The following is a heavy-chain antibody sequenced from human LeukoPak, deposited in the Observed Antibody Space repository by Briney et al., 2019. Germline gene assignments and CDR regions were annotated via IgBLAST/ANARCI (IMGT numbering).Heavy chain of an antibody. CDR3: ARTNYYDSSGYYGDFYFDY. CDR2: IYHSGST. V-gene: IGHV4-4*02. J-gene: IGHJ4*02. Sequence: SGTLSLTCAVSGGSISSSNWWSWVRQPPGKGLEWIGEIYHSGSTNYNPSLKSRVTISVDKSKNQFSLKLSSVTAADTAVYYCARTNYYDSSGYYGDFYFDYWGQGTLVTVSS. D-gene: IGHD3-22*01. CDR1: GGSISSSNW.